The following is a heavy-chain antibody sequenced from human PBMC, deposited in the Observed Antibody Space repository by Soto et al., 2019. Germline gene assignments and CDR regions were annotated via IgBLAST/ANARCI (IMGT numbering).Heavy chain of an antibody. Sequence: SVKVSCKASGGTFSSYAISWVRQAPGQGLEWMGGIIPIFGTANYAQKFQGRVTITADKSTSTAYMELSSLRSEDTAVYYCARYSNYYVSSGYFDAFDIWGQGTMVTVSS. CDR2: IIPIFGTA. CDR1: GGTFSSYA. CDR3: ARYSNYYVSSGYFDAFDI. V-gene: IGHV1-69*06. D-gene: IGHD3-22*01. J-gene: IGHJ3*02.